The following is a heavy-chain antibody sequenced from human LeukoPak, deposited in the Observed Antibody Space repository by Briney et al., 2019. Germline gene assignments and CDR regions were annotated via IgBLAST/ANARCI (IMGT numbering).Heavy chain of an antibody. V-gene: IGHV3-23*01. Sequence: GGSLRLSCAASGVTFSSYAMSWVRQAPGMGLGWVSAISGSGGSTYSADSVKGRFTISRDNSKNTLYLQMNSLRAEDTAVYYCAKDYEWELLGPLVYWGKGTLVTVSS. J-gene: IGHJ4*02. CDR2: ISGSGGST. CDR3: AKDYEWELLGPLVY. D-gene: IGHD1-26*01. CDR1: GVTFSSYA.